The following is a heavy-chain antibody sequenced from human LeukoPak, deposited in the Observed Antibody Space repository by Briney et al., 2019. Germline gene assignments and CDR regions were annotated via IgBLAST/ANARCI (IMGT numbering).Heavy chain of an antibody. V-gene: IGHV3-48*03. CDR3: TRVSWRGEIY. Sequence: GGSLRLSCVASGFTFRSYEMNWVRQAPGKGLEWVSSISRGGSPIYYADSVKGRFTTSRDNAKRSLFLQMNSLRAEDTAVYYCTRVSWRGEIYWGQGTLVSVSS. CDR2: ISRGGSPI. CDR1: GFTFRSYE. D-gene: IGHD3-3*01. J-gene: IGHJ4*02.